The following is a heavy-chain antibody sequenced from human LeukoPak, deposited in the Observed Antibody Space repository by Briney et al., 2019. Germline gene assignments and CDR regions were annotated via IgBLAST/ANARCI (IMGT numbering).Heavy chain of an antibody. CDR1: GFTLSSYE. Sequence: GSLRLSCIVSGFTLSSYEMSWIRQAPGKGLEWVSVIYSGGSTYYADSVKGRFTISRDNSKNTLYLQMNSLRAEDTAVYYCTLIAAAGHNWFDPWGQGTLVTVSS. V-gene: IGHV3-53*01. CDR3: TLIAAAGHNWFDP. D-gene: IGHD6-13*01. CDR2: IYSGGST. J-gene: IGHJ5*02.